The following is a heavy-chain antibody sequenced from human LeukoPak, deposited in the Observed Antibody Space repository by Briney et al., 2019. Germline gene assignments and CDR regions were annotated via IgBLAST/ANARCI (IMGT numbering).Heavy chain of an antibody. CDR3: ARAKRNGFDI. J-gene: IGHJ3*02. Sequence: GGSLRLSCAASGFTFDDYGMSWVRQAPGKGLEWVSGINWNGGSTGYADAVKGRFTMSRDNAKNSLYLQMNSLRAEDTAVYYCARAKRNGFDIWGQGTMVTVSS. CDR1: GFTFDDYG. CDR2: INWNGGST. V-gene: IGHV3-20*04.